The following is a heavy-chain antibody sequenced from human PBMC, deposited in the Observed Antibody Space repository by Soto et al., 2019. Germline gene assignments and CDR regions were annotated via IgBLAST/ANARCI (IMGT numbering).Heavy chain of an antibody. Sequence: QVQLQESGPGLVKPSGTLSLTCAVSGDSVSSPYYWSWVRQAPGNGLAGIGEVFHTGTPSYNPSLRSRVTISTDESINQSSLHLSSVTAADTAVYYCARSAGWYAVHAWGPGTLVSVSS. CDR1: GDSVSSPYY. CDR2: VFHTGTP. D-gene: IGHD6-19*01. V-gene: IGHV4-4*02. J-gene: IGHJ5*02. CDR3: ARSAGWYAVHA.